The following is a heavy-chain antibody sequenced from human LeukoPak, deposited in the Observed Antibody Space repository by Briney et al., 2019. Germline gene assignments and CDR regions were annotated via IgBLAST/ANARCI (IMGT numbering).Heavy chain of an antibody. CDR2: FDPEDGET. Sequence: ASVKVSCKVSGYTLTELSMHWVRQAPGKGREWMGGFDPEDGETIYAQKFQGRVTMTEDTSTDTAYMELRSLRSEDTAVYYCATLKAGESAFVIWGQGTMVSVSS. CDR1: GYTLTELS. CDR3: ATLKAGESAFVI. J-gene: IGHJ3*02. D-gene: IGHD6-13*01. V-gene: IGHV1-24*01.